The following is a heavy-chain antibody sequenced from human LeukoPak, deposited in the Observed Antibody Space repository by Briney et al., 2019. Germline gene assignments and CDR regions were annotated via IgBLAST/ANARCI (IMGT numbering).Heavy chain of an antibody. V-gene: IGHV4-59*01. D-gene: IGHD6-19*01. CDR1: GGSISSYY. CDR2: IYYSGST. CDR3: AREVAVGNYYYGMDV. Sequence: SETLSLTCTVSGGSISSYYWSWIRQPPGKGLEWIGYIYYSGSTNYNPSLKSRVTISVDTSKNQFSLKLSSVTAADTAVYYCAREVAVGNYYYGMDVWGQGITVTVSS. J-gene: IGHJ6*02.